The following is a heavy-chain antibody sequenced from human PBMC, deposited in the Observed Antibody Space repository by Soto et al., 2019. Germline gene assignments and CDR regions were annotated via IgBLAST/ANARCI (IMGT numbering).Heavy chain of an antibody. V-gene: IGHV3-72*01. CDR1: GFTFSDHY. CDR3: TSGGYSYYYYYGMDV. D-gene: IGHD5-18*01. CDR2: TRNKANSYTT. J-gene: IGHJ6*02. Sequence: GGSLRLSCAASGFTFSDHYMDWVRQAPGKGLKWVGRTRNKANSYTTEYAASVKGRFTISRDDSKNSLYLQMNSLKTEDTAVYYCTSGGYSYYYYYGMDVWGQGTTVTVSS.